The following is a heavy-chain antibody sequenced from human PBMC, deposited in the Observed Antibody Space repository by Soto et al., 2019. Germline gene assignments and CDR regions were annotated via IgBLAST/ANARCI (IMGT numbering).Heavy chain of an antibody. CDR2: IKSKTDGGTT. Sequence: PGGSLRLSCAASGFTFSNAWMNWVRQAPGKGLEWVGRIKSKTDGGTTDYAAPVKGRFTISRDDSKNTLYLQMNSLKTEDTAVYYCTSRAMRQPYSSSSDLYYYYGMDVWGQWTTVTVAS. CDR3: TSRAMRQPYSSSSDLYYYYGMDV. V-gene: IGHV3-15*07. CDR1: GFTFSNAW. J-gene: IGHJ6*01. D-gene: IGHD6-6*01.